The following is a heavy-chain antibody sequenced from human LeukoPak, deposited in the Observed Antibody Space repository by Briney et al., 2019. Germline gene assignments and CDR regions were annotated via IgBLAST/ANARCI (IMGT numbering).Heavy chain of an antibody. CDR1: GDSISSSLW. D-gene: IGHD2-15*01. V-gene: IGHV4-4*02. Sequence: PSETLSLTCAVSGDSISSSLWWTWVRQPPGKGLEWIGSIYYSGNSYYNPSLKSRVTMSIDTSKNQFSLKVNSVTAADTAVYYCASLQGYCSGNRCPSSANYYYYMDVWGKGTTVTVSS. J-gene: IGHJ6*03. CDR3: ASLQGYCSGNRCPSSANYYYYMDV. CDR2: IYYSGNS.